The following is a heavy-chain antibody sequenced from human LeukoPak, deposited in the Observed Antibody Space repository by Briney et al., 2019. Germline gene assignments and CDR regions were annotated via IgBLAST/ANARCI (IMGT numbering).Heavy chain of an antibody. CDR3: ARALVGATIGYFDF. D-gene: IGHD1-26*01. CDR1: GLSVGDND. V-gene: IGHV3-53*01. J-gene: IGHJ4*02. CDR2: IHSGGNA. Sequence: GGSLRLSCAASGLSVGDNDMNWVRQAPGKGLEWVSVIHSGGNAYYADSVRGRFTISRDSSKNNLYLQMNTLGVEDTAVYYCARALVGATIGYFDFWGQGTLVTVSS.